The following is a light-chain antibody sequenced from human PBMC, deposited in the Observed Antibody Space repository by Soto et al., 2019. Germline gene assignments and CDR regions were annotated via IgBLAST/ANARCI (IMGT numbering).Light chain of an antibody. CDR3: QSAEITVTYYV. Sequence: SYELTQPRSVSVSPGQTARITCSGDAFPKQYAYWYQQKPGQAPVLVMYKDNERPSGIPERFSGSSSGTTVTLTINGVQSDDEADYYCQSAEITVTYYVFGTGTKVIVL. CDR2: KDN. J-gene: IGLJ1*01. V-gene: IGLV3-25*02. CDR1: AFPKQY.